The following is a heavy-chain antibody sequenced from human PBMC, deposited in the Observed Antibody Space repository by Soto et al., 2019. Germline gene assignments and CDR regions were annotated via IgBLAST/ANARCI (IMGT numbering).Heavy chain of an antibody. CDR3: ASDGCVTATCAGGGNWFDP. CDR2: IKPSGGRT. Sequence: QVQLVQSGAEVKKPGASVKISCKASGYTFTTYYMHWVRQAPGQGLEWIGIIKPSGGRTTYAQNFQGRSTMTRDTSTSTVYMELSSLRSEDTAIYYCASDGCVTATCAGGGNWFDPWGQGTPVTVSS. D-gene: IGHD3-16*01. CDR1: GYTFTTYY. V-gene: IGHV1-46*01. J-gene: IGHJ5*02.